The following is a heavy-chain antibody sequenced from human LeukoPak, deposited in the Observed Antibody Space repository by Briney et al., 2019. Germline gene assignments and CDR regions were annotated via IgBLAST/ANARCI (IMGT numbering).Heavy chain of an antibody. D-gene: IGHD5-12*01. CDR3: AKVGIESGYDSESFDY. CDR2: ISSRGGST. J-gene: IGHJ4*02. V-gene: IGHV3-23*01. Sequence: GGSLRLSCAASGFTFSSSAMSWVRQAPGRGLEWVSGISSRGGSTYYADSVKGRFTISRDNSKNTLYLQMNSLRAEDTAVYYCAKVGIESGYDSESFDYWGQGTLVTVSS. CDR1: GFTFSSSA.